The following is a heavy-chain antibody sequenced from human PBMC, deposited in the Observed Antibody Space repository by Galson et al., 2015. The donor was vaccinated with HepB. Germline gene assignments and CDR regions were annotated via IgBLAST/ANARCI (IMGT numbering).Heavy chain of an antibody. V-gene: IGHV1-24*01. D-gene: IGHD6-13*01. CDR3: ATDTIAAAGIGNDYYYYMDV. CDR2: FDPEDGET. CDR1: GYTLTELS. Sequence: SVKVSCKASGYTLTELSMHWVRQAPGKGLEWMGGFDPEDGETIYAQKFQGRVTMTEDTSTDTAYMELSSLRSEDTAVYYCATDTIAAAGIGNDYYYYMDVWGKGTTVTVSS. J-gene: IGHJ6*03.